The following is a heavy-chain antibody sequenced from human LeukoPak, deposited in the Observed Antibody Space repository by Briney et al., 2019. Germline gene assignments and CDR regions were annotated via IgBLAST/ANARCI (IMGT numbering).Heavy chain of an antibody. D-gene: IGHD6-6*01. V-gene: IGHV4-34*01. CDR2: INHSGST. Sequence: SETLSLTCAVYGGSFSGYYWSWIRQPPGKGLEWIGEINHSGSTNYNPSLKSRVTISVDTSKNQFSLKLSSVTAADTAVYYCAALVGYYYYMDVWGKGTTVTISS. CDR1: GGSFSGYY. CDR3: AALVGYYYYMDV. J-gene: IGHJ6*03.